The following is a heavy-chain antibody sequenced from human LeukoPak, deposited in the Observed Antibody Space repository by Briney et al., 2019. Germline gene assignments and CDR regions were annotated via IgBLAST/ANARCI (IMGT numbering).Heavy chain of an antibody. J-gene: IGHJ3*02. V-gene: IGHV1-69*04. CDR1: GGTFSSYA. Sequence: AASVKVSCKASGGTFSSYAISWVRQAPGQGLEWMGRIIPILGIANYAQKFQGRVTITADKSTSTAYMELSSLRSEDTAVYYCARSRGSGSYDAFDIWGQGTMVSVSS. CDR3: ARSRGSGSYDAFDI. D-gene: IGHD3-10*01. CDR2: IIPILGIA.